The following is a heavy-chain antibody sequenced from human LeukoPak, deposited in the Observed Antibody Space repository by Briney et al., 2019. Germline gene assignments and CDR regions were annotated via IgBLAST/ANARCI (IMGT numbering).Heavy chain of an antibody. D-gene: IGHD6-13*01. V-gene: IGHV1-3*01. Sequence: ASVKVSCKASGYTFTSYAMHWVRQAPGQRLEWMGWINAGNGNTKYSQKFQGRVTITRDTSASTAYMELSSLRSEDTAVYYCARDLAVAAGQGRRVNYFDYWGQGTLVTVSS. CDR1: GYTFTSYA. J-gene: IGHJ4*02. CDR2: INAGNGNT. CDR3: ARDLAVAAGQGRRVNYFDY.